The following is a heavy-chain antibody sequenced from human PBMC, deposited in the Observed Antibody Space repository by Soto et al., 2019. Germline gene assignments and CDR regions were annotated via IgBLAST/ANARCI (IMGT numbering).Heavy chain of an antibody. J-gene: IGHJ4*02. Sequence: GASVKVSCKAPGYTFTSYSMHWVRQAPGQRLEWMGWINTGNGDTKYSQKFQGRVTITRDTSASTAYMDLSSLRSEDTAVYYCARARGYSYGQVDSWGQGTLVTVSS. D-gene: IGHD5-18*01. CDR2: INTGNGDT. CDR1: GYTFTSYS. V-gene: IGHV1-3*04. CDR3: ARARGYSYGQVDS.